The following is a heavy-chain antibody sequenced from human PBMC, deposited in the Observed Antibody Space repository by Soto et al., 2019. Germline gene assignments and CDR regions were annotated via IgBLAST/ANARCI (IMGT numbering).Heavy chain of an antibody. V-gene: IGHV2-5*02. CDR3: AHKGPEDWPLDY. CDR1: GFSLSTGGVG. J-gene: IGHJ4*02. Sequence: QITLKESGPTLVRPTQTLTLTCAFSGFSLSTGGVGVGWIRQPPGKALEWLAVIYWDDSKHYSPSLRSRLTITKDTSKNQVVLTMTNMDPMDTGTYYCAHKGPEDWPLDYWGQGTLVTVSS. D-gene: IGHD3-9*01. CDR2: IYWDDSK.